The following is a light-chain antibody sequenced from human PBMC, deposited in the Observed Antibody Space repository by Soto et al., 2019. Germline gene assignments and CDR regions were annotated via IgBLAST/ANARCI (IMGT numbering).Light chain of an antibody. CDR2: QDS. Sequence: SYELTQPPSVSVSPGQTASITCSGDKLGDKYACWYQQKPGQSPVLVIYQDSKRPSGIPERFSGSNSGNTATLTICGTQAMDEADYYCQACYSSTLLFGGWTKLTVL. V-gene: IGLV3-1*01. CDR1: KLGDKY. CDR3: QACYSSTLL. J-gene: IGLJ2*01.